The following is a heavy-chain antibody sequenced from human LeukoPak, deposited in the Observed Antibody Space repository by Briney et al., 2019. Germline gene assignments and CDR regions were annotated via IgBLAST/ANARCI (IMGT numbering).Heavy chain of an antibody. D-gene: IGHD2-21*02. Sequence: SETLSLTCTLSGGSISSYYWSWIRQPPGKGLEGIGYIYYSGSTNYNPSLTSRVTISVDTSKIQFSLKLSSVTAADTAVYYCAGREVVTAIRDAFDIWGQGTMVTVSS. CDR1: GGSISSYY. CDR3: AGREVVTAIRDAFDI. J-gene: IGHJ3*02. CDR2: IYYSGST. V-gene: IGHV4-59*01.